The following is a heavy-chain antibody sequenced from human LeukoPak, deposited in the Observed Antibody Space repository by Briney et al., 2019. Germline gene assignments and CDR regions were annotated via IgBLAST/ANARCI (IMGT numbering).Heavy chain of an antibody. Sequence: GGSLRLSCAASGFTFDDYAMHWVRQAPGKGLEGVSGISWNSGSIGYADSVKGRFTISRDNAKNSLYLQMNSLRAEDTALYYCAKGSYYYYMDVWGKGTTVTVSS. CDR1: GFTFDDYA. V-gene: IGHV3-9*01. J-gene: IGHJ6*03. CDR3: AKGSYYYYMDV. CDR2: ISWNSGSI.